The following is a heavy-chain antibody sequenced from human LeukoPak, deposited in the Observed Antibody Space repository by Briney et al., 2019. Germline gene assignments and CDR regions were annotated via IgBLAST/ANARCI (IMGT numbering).Heavy chain of an antibody. CDR3: ASGRIAVAGVDAFDI. CDR2: INHSGST. CDR1: GGSFSGYY. J-gene: IGHJ3*02. Sequence: PSETLSLTCAVYGGSFSGYYWSWIRQPPGKGLEWIGEINHSGSTNYNPSLKSRVTISVDTSKNQFSLKLSSVTAADTAVYYCASGRIAVAGVDAFDIWGQGTMVTVSS. D-gene: IGHD6-19*01. V-gene: IGHV4-34*01.